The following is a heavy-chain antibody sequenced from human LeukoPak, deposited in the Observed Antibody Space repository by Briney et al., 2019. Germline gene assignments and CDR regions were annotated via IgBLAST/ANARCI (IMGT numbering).Heavy chain of an antibody. D-gene: IGHD3-22*01. Sequence: GESLKISCQGSGYSFTSYWIGWVRQMPGKGLEWMGIIYPGDSDTRYSPSFQGQVTISADKSISTAYLQWSSLKASDTAMYYCARHPDYYDSSGYFDYWGQGTLVTVSS. CDR1: GYSFTSYW. CDR3: ARHPDYYDSSGYFDY. CDR2: IYPGDSDT. J-gene: IGHJ4*02. V-gene: IGHV5-51*01.